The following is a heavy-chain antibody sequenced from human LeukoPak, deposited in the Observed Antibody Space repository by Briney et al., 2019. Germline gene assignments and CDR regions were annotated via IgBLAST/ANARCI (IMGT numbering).Heavy chain of an antibody. D-gene: IGHD6-6*01. CDR3: ARDGTYSSSSFDY. J-gene: IGHJ4*02. CDR1: GFTFSSYA. V-gene: IGHV3-23*01. CDR2: ISGSGGST. Sequence: GGSLRLSCAASGFTFSSYAMSWVRQAPGKGLEWVSAISGSGGSTYYADSVKGRFTISRDNAKNTLYLQMNSLRAEDTAVYYCARDGTYSSSSFDYWGQGTLVTVSS.